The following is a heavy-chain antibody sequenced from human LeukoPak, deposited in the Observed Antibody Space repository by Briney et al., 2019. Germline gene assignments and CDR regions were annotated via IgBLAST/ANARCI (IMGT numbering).Heavy chain of an antibody. CDR3: ARALVPDVNHIKWFYT. CDR1: GGSISSSSYY. D-gene: IGHD3-22*01. J-gene: IGHJ5*02. CDR2: IYYSGST. V-gene: IGHV4-39*07. Sequence: PSETLSLTCTVSGGSISSSSYYWGWIRQPPGKGLEWIGSIYYSGSTYYNPSLKSRVTISVDTSKSQFSLKLSSVTAADTAVYYCARALVPDVNHIKWFYTWGQGNLVTVPS.